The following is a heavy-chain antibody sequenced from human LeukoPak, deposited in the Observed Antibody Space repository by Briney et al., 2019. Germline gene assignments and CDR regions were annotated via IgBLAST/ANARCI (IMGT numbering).Heavy chain of an antibody. J-gene: IGHJ4*02. D-gene: IGHD1-26*01. CDR1: GYSISSGYY. CDR3: ARGYSGSPGLFDY. Sequence: SETLSLTCTVSGYSISSGYYWGWIRQPPGKGLEWIGSIYHSGSTYYNPSLKSRVTISVDTSKNQFSLKLSSVTAADTAVYYCARGYSGSPGLFDYWGQGTLVTVSS. V-gene: IGHV4-38-2*02. CDR2: IYHSGST.